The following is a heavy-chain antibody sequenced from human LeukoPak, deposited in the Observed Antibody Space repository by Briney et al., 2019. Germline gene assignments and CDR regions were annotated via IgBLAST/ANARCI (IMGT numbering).Heavy chain of an antibody. J-gene: IGHJ4*02. V-gene: IGHV4-34*01. CDR3: ANFIAAAGTDQDY. Sequence: PSETLSLTCAVYGGSFSGYYWSWIRQPPGKGLEWIGEINHSGSTNYNPSLKSRVTISVDTSKNQFSLKLSSVTAADTAVYYCANFIAAAGTDQDYWGQGTLVTVSS. CDR1: GGSFSGYY. D-gene: IGHD6-13*01. CDR2: INHSGST.